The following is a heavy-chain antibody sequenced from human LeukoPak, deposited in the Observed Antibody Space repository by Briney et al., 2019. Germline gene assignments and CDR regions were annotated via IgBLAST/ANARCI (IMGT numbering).Heavy chain of an antibody. D-gene: IGHD2-8*01. CDR2: IKQDGSEK. J-gene: IGHJ4*02. CDR1: GFTFSSHW. V-gene: IGHV3-7*01. Sequence: PGGSLRFSCAASGFTFSSHWTSWVRQAPGRGLEWVANIKQDGSEKYYVDSVKGRVTISRDNAKNSLYLQMTSLRTEDTAVYYCARDYLQYGSPVPMAGDWGQGTLVTVSS. CDR3: ARDYLQYGSPVPMAGD.